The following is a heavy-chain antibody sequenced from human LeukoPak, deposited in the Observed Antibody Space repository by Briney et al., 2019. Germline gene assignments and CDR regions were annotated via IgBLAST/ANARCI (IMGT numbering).Heavy chain of an antibody. CDR1: GFTFISYA. D-gene: IGHD6-19*01. CDR3: VKSVCVAEALDAFDI. V-gene: IGHV3-23*01. J-gene: IGHJ3*02. CDR2: ISGSGGST. Sequence: PGGSLRLSCAASGFTFISYAMSWLREAPGKGVEWVSAISGSGGSTYYADCVQGRFTISRHNSKNPLHLQMNSLRAEDTAVYYCVKSVCVAEALDAFDIWGQGTMVTVSS.